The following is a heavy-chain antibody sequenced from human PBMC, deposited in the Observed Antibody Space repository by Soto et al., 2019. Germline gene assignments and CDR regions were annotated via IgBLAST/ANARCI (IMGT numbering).Heavy chain of an antibody. Sequence: GGSLRLSCAASGFTFSSYSMNWARQAPGKGLEWVSSISSSSSYIHYADSVKGRFTISRDNAKNSLYLQMNSLRAEDTAVYYCARDRAREYCSSTSCYVSYYYGMDVWGQGTTVTVSS. J-gene: IGHJ6*02. CDR1: GFTFSSYS. CDR2: ISSSSSYI. CDR3: ARDRAREYCSSTSCYVSYYYGMDV. D-gene: IGHD2-2*01. V-gene: IGHV3-21*01.